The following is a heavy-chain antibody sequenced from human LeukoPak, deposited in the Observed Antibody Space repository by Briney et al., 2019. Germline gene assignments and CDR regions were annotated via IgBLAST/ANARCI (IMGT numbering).Heavy chain of an antibody. D-gene: IGHD4-11*01. Sequence: ASEKVSCKTSGYTFTSSGMSWVRQAPGQGLEWMGWINTNTGNPTFAQGFTGRFVFSLDTSVSTAYLQISSLKAEDTAVYYCAKDRGDNSNGWEYDFDYWGQGTLVTVSS. CDR3: AKDRGDNSNGWEYDFDY. CDR1: GYTFTSSG. V-gene: IGHV7-4-1*02. CDR2: INTNTGNP. J-gene: IGHJ4*02.